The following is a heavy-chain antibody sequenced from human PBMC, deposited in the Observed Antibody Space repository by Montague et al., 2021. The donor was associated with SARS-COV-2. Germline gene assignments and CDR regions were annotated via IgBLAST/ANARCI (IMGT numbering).Heavy chain of an antibody. V-gene: IGHV4-31*03. Sequence: TLSLTCTVSGGTISSGGYYWSWIRQHPGKGLEWIGYIYYSGSTYYNTSLKSRVTISVDTSKNQFSLKLSSVTAADTAVYYCASTYGGNLGYYYYYMDVWGTRTPVSAAS. CDR1: GGTISSGGYY. D-gene: IGHD4-23*01. CDR2: IYYSGST. J-gene: IGHJ6*03. CDR3: ASTYGGNLGYYYYYMDV.